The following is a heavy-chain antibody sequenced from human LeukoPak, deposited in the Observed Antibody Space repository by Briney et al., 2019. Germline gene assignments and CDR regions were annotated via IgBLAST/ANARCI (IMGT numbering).Heavy chain of an antibody. CDR2: INHSGST. CDR1: GGSFSGYY. CDR3: ASAPRGEKNAFDI. V-gene: IGHV4-34*01. Sequence: SETLSLTCAVYGGSFSGYYWSWIRQPPGKGLEWIGEINHSGSTNYNPSLKSRVTISVDTSKNQFSLKLSSVTAADTAVYYCASAPRGEKNAFDIWGQGTMVTVSS. J-gene: IGHJ3*02. D-gene: IGHD3-10*01.